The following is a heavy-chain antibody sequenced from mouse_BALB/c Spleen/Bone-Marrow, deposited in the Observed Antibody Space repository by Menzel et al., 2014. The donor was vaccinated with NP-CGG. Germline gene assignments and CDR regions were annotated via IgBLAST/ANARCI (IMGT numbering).Heavy chain of an antibody. CDR2: IDPYYGGI. CDR3: TIRYYAMDH. Sequence: EVHLVESGPELEKPGASVKTSCKASGYSFTGYNMNWVKQTNGKSLEWIGNIDPYYGGISYNQKFKDKATLTADKSSSTAYMQLSSLTSEDSAVYYCTIRYYAMDHWGQGTSVTVST. CDR1: GYSFTGYN. D-gene: IGHD1-1*01. J-gene: IGHJ4*01. V-gene: IGHV1-39*01.